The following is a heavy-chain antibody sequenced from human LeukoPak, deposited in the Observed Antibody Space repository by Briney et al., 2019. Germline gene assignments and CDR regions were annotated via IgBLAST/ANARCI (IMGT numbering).Heavy chain of an antibody. V-gene: IGHV1-18*01. Sequence: ASVKVSCKASGYTFTSYGISWVRQAPGQGLEWMGWISAYNGNTNYAQKLQGRVTMTTDTSTSTAYMELRSLRSDDTAVYYCARDVFLSTSWYSGYDYAPTEYYYGMDVWGQGTTVTVSS. D-gene: IGHD5-12*01. J-gene: IGHJ6*02. CDR3: ARDVFLSTSWYSGYDYAPTEYYYGMDV. CDR1: GYTFTSYG. CDR2: ISAYNGNT.